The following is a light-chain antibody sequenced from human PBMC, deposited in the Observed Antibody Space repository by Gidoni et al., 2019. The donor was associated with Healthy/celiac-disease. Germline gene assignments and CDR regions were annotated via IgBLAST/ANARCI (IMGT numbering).Light chain of an antibody. V-gene: IGKV1-9*01. CDR1: QGISSY. CDR2: AAS. Sequence: IQFTQSPSFLSASVGDSVTITCRASQGISSYLAWYQQKPGKAPKLLIYAASTLQSGVPSRFSGSGSGTEFTLTISSLQPEDFATYYCQQLNSYPPTFXQXTRLXIK. CDR3: QQLNSYPPT. J-gene: IGKJ5*01.